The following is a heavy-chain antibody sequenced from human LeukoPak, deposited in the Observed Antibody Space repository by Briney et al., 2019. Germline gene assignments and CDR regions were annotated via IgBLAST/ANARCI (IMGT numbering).Heavy chain of an antibody. CDR1: WFTLSSYE. CDR3: AKASAMIVVVSKHFDY. Sequence: GGSPRLLLATSWFTLSSYEKNRVRQAPGEGVEWGSAISGSGGSTYYADSVKGRFTISRDNSKNTLYLQMNSLRAEDTAVYYCAKASAMIVVVSKHFDYWGRGTLVTVSS. D-gene: IGHD3-22*01. CDR2: ISGSGGST. V-gene: IGHV3-23*01. J-gene: IGHJ4*02.